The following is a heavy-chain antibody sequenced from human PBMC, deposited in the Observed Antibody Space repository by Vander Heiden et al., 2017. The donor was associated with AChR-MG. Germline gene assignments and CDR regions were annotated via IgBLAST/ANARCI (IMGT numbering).Heavy chain of an antibody. CDR3: ARVMATYSSSWCFDY. J-gene: IGHJ4*02. CDR2: IYYSGST. Sequence: QVQLQESGPGVVKPSETLSLTCTVSGGSVSSGNNYWSWIRQPPGKGLEWIGFIYYSGSTNYNPSLKSRVTISVDTSKNQFSLKLSSVTAADTAVYYCARVMATYSSSWCFDYWGQGTLVTVSS. D-gene: IGHD6-13*01. CDR1: GGSVSSGNNY. V-gene: IGHV4-61*01.